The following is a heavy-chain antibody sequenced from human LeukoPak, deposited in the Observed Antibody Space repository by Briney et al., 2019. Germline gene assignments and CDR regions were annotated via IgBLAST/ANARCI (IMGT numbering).Heavy chain of an antibody. Sequence: SETLSLTCAVYGGSFSGYYWSWNRQPPGKGLEWIGEINHSGSTNYNPSLKGRVTISVDTSKNQFSLKLSSVTAADTAVYYCARGKYDTSGYYQQFDFWGQGTLVTVSS. CDR1: GGSFSGYY. CDR2: INHSGST. V-gene: IGHV4-34*01. CDR3: ARGKYDTSGYYQQFDF. D-gene: IGHD3-22*01. J-gene: IGHJ4*02.